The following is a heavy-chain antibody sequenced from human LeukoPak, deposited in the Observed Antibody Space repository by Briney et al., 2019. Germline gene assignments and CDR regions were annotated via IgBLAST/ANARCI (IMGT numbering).Heavy chain of an antibody. CDR3: ARSSRRGYSSYDAFDI. Sequence: SETLSLTCTVSGGSISSYYWSWIRQPAGKGLEWIGRIYTSGSTNYNPSLKSRVTMSVDTSKNQFSLKLSSVTAADTAAYYCARSSRRGYSSYDAFDIWGQGTMVTVSS. D-gene: IGHD5-18*01. CDR2: IYTSGST. CDR1: GGSISSYY. J-gene: IGHJ3*02. V-gene: IGHV4-4*07.